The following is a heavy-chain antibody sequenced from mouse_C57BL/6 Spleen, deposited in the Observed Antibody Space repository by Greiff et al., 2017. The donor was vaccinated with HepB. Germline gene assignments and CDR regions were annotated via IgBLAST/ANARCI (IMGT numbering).Heavy chain of an antibody. CDR2: ISSGSSTI. CDR1: GFTFSDYG. V-gene: IGHV5-17*01. Sequence: EVKLQESGGGLVKPGGSLKLSCAASGFTFSDYGMHWVRQAPEKGLEWVAYISSGSSTIYYADTVKGRFTISRDNAKNTLFLQMTSLRSEDTAMYYCARSHRGSSYYYAMDYWGQGTSVTVSS. J-gene: IGHJ4*01. D-gene: IGHD1-1*01. CDR3: ARSHRGSSYYYAMDY.